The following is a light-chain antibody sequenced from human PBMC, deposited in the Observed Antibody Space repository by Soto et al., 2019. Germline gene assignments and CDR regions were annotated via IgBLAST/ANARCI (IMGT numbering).Light chain of an antibody. J-gene: IGKJ5*01. CDR2: GAS. CDR1: QSVRSN. CDR3: QQYNNWPLT. V-gene: IGKV3-15*01. Sequence: EIVMTQSPATLSASPGERATLSCRASQSVRSNLAWYQQKPGQAPRLLIYGASTRATGIPARFSGSGSGTEFTLTISSLQSEDFAVYYCQQYNNWPLTFGQGTRLEIK.